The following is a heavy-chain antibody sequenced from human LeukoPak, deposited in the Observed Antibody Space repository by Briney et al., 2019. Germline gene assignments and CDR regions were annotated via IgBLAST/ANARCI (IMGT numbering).Heavy chain of an antibody. J-gene: IGHJ4*02. CDR3: ARDLGLDY. D-gene: IGHD1-26*01. CDR2: ISSSSSSI. Sequence: GGSLRLSCAASGFTFSSYSMNWVRQAPGKGLGWVSYISSSSSSIYYADSVKGRLTISRDNAKNSLYLQMNSLRAEDTAVYYCARDLGLDYWGQGTLVTVSS. CDR1: GFTFSSYS. V-gene: IGHV3-48*01.